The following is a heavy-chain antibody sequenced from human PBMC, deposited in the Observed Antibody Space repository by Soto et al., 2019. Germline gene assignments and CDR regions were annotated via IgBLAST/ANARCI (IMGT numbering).Heavy chain of an antibody. J-gene: IGHJ5*02. CDR3: STNYYDSSGYDNWFDP. D-gene: IGHD3-22*01. CDR2: IRSKAYGGTT. CDR1: GFTFGDYA. V-gene: IGHV3-49*03. Sequence: GGSLRLSCTASGFTFGDYAMSWFRQAPGKGLEWVGFIRSKAYGGTTHYAASVKGRFTISIDDSKSIAYLQMNSLKTEDTAVYYCSTNYYDSSGYDNWFDPWGQGTLVTVS.